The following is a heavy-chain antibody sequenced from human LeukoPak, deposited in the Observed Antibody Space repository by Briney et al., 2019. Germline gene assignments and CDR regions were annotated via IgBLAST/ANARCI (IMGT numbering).Heavy chain of an antibody. D-gene: IGHD3-3*01. CDR1: GGSLSSGGYY. Sequence: SETLSLTCTVSGGSLSSGGYYWSWIRQHPGKGLEWIGYIYYSGSTYYNPSLKSRVTISVDTSKNQFSLKLSSVTAADTAVYYCARVAVVIPRYFDYWGQGTLVTVSS. CDR2: IYYSGST. CDR3: ARVAVVIPRYFDY. J-gene: IGHJ4*02. V-gene: IGHV4-31*03.